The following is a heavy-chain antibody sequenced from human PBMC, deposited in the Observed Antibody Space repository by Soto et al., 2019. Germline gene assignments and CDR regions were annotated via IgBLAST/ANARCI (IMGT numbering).Heavy chain of an antibody. CDR1: GDSVSSNSAA. CDR2: TYYRSKWYN. V-gene: IGHV6-1*01. CDR3: ARDFFSNSSSWYFAFDY. Sequence: PSQTLSLTCAISGDSVSSNSAAWNWIRQSPSRGLEWLGRTYYRSKWYNDYAVSVKSRITINPDTSKNQFSLQLNSVTPEDTAVYYCARDFFSNSSSWYFAFDYWGQGNLVTVSS. D-gene: IGHD6-13*01. J-gene: IGHJ4*02.